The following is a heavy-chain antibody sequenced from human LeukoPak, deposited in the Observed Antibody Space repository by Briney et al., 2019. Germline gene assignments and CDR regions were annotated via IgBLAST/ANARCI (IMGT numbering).Heavy chain of an antibody. Sequence: ASVKVSCKASGYTFTSYAMNWVRQAPGQGLEWMGWISAYNGNTNYAQKLQGRVTMTTDTSTSTAYMELRSLRSDDTAVYYCARDPHPRFSSGYWVPFDYWGQGTLVTVSS. CDR2: ISAYNGNT. CDR1: GYTFTSYA. V-gene: IGHV1-18*01. J-gene: IGHJ4*02. D-gene: IGHD3-22*01. CDR3: ARDPHPRFSSGYWVPFDY.